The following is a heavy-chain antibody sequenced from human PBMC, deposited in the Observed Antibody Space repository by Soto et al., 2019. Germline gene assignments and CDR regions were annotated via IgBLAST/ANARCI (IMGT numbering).Heavy chain of an antibody. CDR2: ISGSGDRSGDST. J-gene: IGHJ4*02. D-gene: IGHD2-21*02. CDR1: GFIFSSYA. Sequence: GGSLRLSCAASGFIFSSYAMSWVRQAPGKGLEWVSAISGSGDRSGDSTYYADSVKGRFTISRDNSKNTLYLQMNSLRAEDTAVYYCALTVVVTAHVDYWGQGTLVTVSS. CDR3: ALTVVVTAHVDY. V-gene: IGHV3-23*01.